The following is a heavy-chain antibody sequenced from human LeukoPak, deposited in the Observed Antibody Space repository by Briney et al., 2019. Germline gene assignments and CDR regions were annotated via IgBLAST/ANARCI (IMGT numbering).Heavy chain of an antibody. CDR1: GGSIGSGSYY. D-gene: IGHD3-10*01. V-gene: IGHV4-61*02. J-gene: IGHJ4*02. Sequence: SETLSLTCTVSGGSIGSGSYYWSWIRQPAGKGLEWIGRIYTSGSTNYNPSLKSRVTISVDTSKNQFSLKLSSVTAADTAVYYCARAGGSGSYYLYFDYWGQGTLVTVSS. CDR3: ARAGGSGSYYLYFDY. CDR2: IYTSGST.